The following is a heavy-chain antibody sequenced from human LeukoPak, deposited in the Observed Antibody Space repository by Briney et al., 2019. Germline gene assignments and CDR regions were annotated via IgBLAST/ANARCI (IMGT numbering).Heavy chain of an antibody. V-gene: IGHV4-39*01. Sequence: SETLSLTCTVSGGSISSSSYYWGWIRQPPGKGLEWIGSIYYSGSTYYNPSLKSRVTISVDTSKNQFSLKLSSVTAADTAVYYCARHCSSGGSCNWFDPWGQGTLVTVSS. D-gene: IGHD6-19*01. CDR1: GGSISSSSYY. CDR2: IYYSGST. J-gene: IGHJ5*02. CDR3: ARHCSSGGSCNWFDP.